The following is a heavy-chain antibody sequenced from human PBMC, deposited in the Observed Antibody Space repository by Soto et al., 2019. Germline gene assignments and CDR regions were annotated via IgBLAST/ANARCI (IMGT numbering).Heavy chain of an antibody. J-gene: IGHJ3*02. CDR2: INPNSGGT. CDR1: GYTFTGYY. D-gene: IGHD5-12*01. Sequence: ASVKVSCKASGYTFTGYYMHWVRQAPGQGLEWMGWINPNSGGTNYAQKFQGRVTMTRDTSISTAYMELSRLRSDDTAVYYCALGEMATTFAPSPGAFDIWRNGTMVTVS. V-gene: IGHV1-2*02. CDR3: ALGEMATTFAPSPGAFDI.